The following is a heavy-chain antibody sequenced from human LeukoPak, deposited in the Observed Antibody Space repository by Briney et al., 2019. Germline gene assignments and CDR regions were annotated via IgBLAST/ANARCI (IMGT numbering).Heavy chain of an antibody. V-gene: IGHV3-23*01. D-gene: IGHD3-9*01. Sequence: GGSLRLSCAASGFTVSSNYMSWVRQAPGKGLEWVSAISGSGGSTYYADSVKGRFTISRDNSKNTLYLQMNSLRAEDTAVYYCAKTLRYFDWLSGFDYWGQGTLVTVSS. J-gene: IGHJ4*02. CDR3: AKTLRYFDWLSGFDY. CDR2: ISGSGGST. CDR1: GFTVSSNY.